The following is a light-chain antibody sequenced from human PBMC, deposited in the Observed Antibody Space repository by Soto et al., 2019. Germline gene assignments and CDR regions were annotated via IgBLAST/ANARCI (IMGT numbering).Light chain of an antibody. Sequence: EIQMTQSPPTLSASVVDRVTITCRASQGIVRWLAWYQQKPGKAPKLLIYDASSLESGVPSRFSGSGAGTEFTLTISSLQPDDFATYYCQHYYGFSRTFGQGTKVDIK. CDR3: QHYYGFSRT. CDR2: DAS. J-gene: IGKJ1*01. V-gene: IGKV1-5*01. CDR1: QGIVRW.